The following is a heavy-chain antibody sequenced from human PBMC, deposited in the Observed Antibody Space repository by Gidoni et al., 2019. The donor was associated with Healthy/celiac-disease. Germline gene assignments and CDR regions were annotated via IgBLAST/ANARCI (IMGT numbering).Heavy chain of an antibody. CDR3: ARVLWFGELLGAFDI. CDR1: GGSISSYY. Sequence: QVQLQESGPGLVKPSETLSLTCTVSGGSISSYYWSWIRQPPGKGLEWIGYIYYRGSTNYNPSLKSRVTISVDTSKNQFSLKLSSVTAADTAVYYCARVLWFGELLGAFDIWGQGTMVTVSS. CDR2: IYYRGST. D-gene: IGHD3-10*01. J-gene: IGHJ3*02. V-gene: IGHV4-59*01.